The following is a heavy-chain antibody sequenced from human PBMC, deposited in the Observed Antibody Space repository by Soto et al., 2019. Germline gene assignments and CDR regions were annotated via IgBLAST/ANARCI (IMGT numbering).Heavy chain of an antibody. Sequence: PSETLSLTCTVSGASLSSISYYWGWIRQPPGKGLEWVGSIFFTGNIYYNPSLKSRVTISVDTSRNQFSLMVNSVTAADTAVYCCARRGSRWGQGTMVTVSS. V-gene: IGHV4-39*01. CDR1: GASLSSISYY. CDR3: ARRGSR. J-gene: IGHJ3*01. CDR2: IFFTGNI. D-gene: IGHD2-15*01.